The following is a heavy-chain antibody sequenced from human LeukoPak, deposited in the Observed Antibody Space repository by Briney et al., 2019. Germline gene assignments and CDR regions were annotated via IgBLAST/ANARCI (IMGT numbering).Heavy chain of an antibody. CDR1: GGSISSSSYY. V-gene: IGHV4-39*07. D-gene: IGHD3-10*01. J-gene: IGHJ5*02. CDR3: ARGTPRTPTPGSGPRRFDP. CDR2: IYHSGST. Sequence: SETLSLTCTVSGGSISSSSYYWGWIRQPPGKGLEWIGSIYHSGSTYYNPSLKSRVTISVDTSKNQFSLKLSSVTAADTAVYYCARGTPRTPTPGSGPRRFDPWGQGTLVTVSS.